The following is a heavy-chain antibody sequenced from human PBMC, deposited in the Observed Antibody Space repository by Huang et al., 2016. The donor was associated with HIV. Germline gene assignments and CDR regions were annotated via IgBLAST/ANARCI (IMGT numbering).Heavy chain of an antibody. CDR2: RTGGSSFI. D-gene: IGHD6-13*01. CDR1: GFSFRCYS. Sequence: EVQLVESGGGLVKPGGSLRLSGAAYGFSFRCYSRNWVRQAPGNGWEWVSSRTGGSSFIDYADSVKGRFTISRDNAKNSLYLQMNSLRAEDTAVYYCARDVIAAAGKYFDYWGQGTLVTVSS. V-gene: IGHV3-21*01. J-gene: IGHJ4*02. CDR3: ARDVIAAAGKYFDY.